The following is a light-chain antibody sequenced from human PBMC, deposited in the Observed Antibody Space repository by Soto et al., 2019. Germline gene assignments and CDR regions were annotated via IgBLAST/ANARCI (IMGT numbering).Light chain of an antibody. J-gene: IGKJ1*01. CDR3: QQYGSSPRT. Sequence: EIVLTQSPGTLSLSPGDRATLSCRVSQSVSSNSLAWYQQKPGQAPRLLIYLASIRATGIPDRFSGSGSGTDFTLTINILEPEDFAVYYCQQYGSSPRTFGQGTKVEVK. CDR2: LAS. V-gene: IGKV3-20*01. CDR1: QSVSSNS.